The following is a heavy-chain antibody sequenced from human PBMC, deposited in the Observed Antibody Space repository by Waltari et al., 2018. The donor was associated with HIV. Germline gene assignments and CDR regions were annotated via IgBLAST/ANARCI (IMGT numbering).Heavy chain of an antibody. V-gene: IGHV3-33*05. J-gene: IGHJ6*02. Sequence: GVVQPGRSLRLSCAASGFTFSNHGMHWLRQAPGKGLEWVAVLSYDGSDKYYADSVRGRFTISRDNSKNTLYLQMNNLRAEDTAVYFCARRGVLTYYYTMDVWGQGTTVTVSS. CDR3: ARRGVLTYYYTMDV. CDR2: LSYDGSDK. D-gene: IGHD3-10*01. CDR1: GFTFSNHG.